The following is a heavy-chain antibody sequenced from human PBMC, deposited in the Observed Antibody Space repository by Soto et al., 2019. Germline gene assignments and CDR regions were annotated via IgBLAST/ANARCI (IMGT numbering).Heavy chain of an antibody. J-gene: IGHJ6*02. CDR2: ISAYNGNT. Sequence: GASVKVSCKASGYTFTSYGISWVRQAPGQGLEWMGWISAYNGNTNYAQKLQGRVTMTTDTSTSTAYMELRSLRSDDTAVYYCARDCSGCSCTLYYYYYGMDVWGQGTTVTVAS. CDR1: GYTFTSYG. CDR3: ARDCSGCSCTLYYYYYGMDV. D-gene: IGHD2-15*01. V-gene: IGHV1-18*01.